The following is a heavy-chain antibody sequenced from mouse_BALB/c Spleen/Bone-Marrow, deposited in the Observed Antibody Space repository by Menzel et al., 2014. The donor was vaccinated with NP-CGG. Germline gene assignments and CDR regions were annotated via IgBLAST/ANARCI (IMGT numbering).Heavy chain of an antibody. J-gene: IGHJ2*01. CDR1: GYTFSPSW. V-gene: IGHV1-7*01. CDR2: INPTTGYI. Sequence: VQLQQSGAELANPGASVQMSCKASGYTFSPSWLHWVQQRPGPGLEWIGYINPTTGYIEYILQFKDKAPLTAGRSSSTGYMQLSSLTCEDSAGYYVARYVHYWGQGTPRTGAS. CDR3: ARYVHY. D-gene: IGHD2-10*02.